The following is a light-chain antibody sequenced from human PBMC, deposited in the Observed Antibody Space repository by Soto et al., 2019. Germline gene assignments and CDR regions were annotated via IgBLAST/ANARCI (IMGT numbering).Light chain of an antibody. Sequence: ALTQPASVSGSPGQSITISCTGTSSDIGGYDYVSWYQHHPGKAPKFIIYGVTNRPSGVSHRFSGSKSANTASLTISGLQAEDEADYYCTSYTSSSTHVFGTGTKVTVL. CDR3: TSYTSSSTHV. CDR2: GVT. J-gene: IGLJ1*01. V-gene: IGLV2-14*01. CDR1: SSDIGGYDY.